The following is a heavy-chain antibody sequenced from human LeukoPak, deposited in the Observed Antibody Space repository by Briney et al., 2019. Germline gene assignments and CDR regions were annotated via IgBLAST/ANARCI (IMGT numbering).Heavy chain of an antibody. V-gene: IGHV1-2*02. D-gene: IGHD3-10*01. Sequence: GASVKVSCKASGYSFTGYYTHWVRQAPGQGLEWMGWTNPNSGGTKYAQKFQGRVTMTRDTSISTDYMELSRLRSDDTAVYYCARSPMVRGSYQYYYYMDVWGKGTTVTVSS. J-gene: IGHJ6*03. CDR2: TNPNSGGT. CDR3: ARSPMVRGSYQYYYYMDV. CDR1: GYSFTGYY.